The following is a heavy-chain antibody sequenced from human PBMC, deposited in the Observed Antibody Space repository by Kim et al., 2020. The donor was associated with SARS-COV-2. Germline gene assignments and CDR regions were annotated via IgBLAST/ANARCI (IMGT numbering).Heavy chain of an antibody. CDR1: GGSISPYY. Sequence: SETLSLTCTVSGGSISPYYCSWIRQAPGKGLEWIGYIYNSGSTTYNPSLKSRVTISVDTSKNQFSLKLSSVTAADTVEYYCARGVPRGGGSGQIKLW. J-gene: IGHJ2*01. V-gene: IGHV4-59*01. CDR2: IYNSGST. D-gene: IGHD3-10*01. CDR3: ARGVPRGGGSGQIKL.